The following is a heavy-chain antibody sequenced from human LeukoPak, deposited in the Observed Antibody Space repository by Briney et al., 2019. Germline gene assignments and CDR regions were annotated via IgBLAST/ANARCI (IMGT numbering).Heavy chain of an antibody. Sequence: SETLSLTCAVSGGSISTTNWWSWVRQPPGKGLEWIGEIYHSGSTNYNPSLKSRITISVDTSKNQFSLKLSSVTAADSAVYSCARYGGTYFDTWGQGTMVTVSS. CDR1: GGSISTTNW. V-gene: IGHV4-4*02. CDR2: IYHSGST. D-gene: IGHD3-10*01. CDR3: ARYGGTYFDT. J-gene: IGHJ3*02.